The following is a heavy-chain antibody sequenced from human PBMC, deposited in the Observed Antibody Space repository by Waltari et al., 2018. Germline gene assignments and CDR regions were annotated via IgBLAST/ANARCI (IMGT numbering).Heavy chain of an antibody. V-gene: IGHV5-51*03. CDR2: IYPGDSDT. Sequence: EVQLVQSGAEVKKPGESLKISCKGSGYSFTSYCIGWVRQMPGKGLEWMGIIYPGDSDTRYSPSFQGKVTISADKSISTAYLQWSSLKASDTAMYYCARRLTGYSSGWDAFDNWGQGTMVTVSS. D-gene: IGHD6-19*01. CDR3: ARRLTGYSSGWDAFDN. CDR1: GYSFTSYC. J-gene: IGHJ3*02.